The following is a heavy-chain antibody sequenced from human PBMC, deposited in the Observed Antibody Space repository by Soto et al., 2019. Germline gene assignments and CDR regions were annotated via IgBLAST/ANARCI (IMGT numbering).Heavy chain of an antibody. V-gene: IGHV3-64*02. D-gene: IGHD3-3*01. Sequence: GGSLILSCAASGFTFSSYPMHWVRQAPGKGLEHVSSTSGDGRIMYYLDSVKGRFTISRDNSKNTLYLQMNSLRAEDTAVYYCAKVRGRFLEWLLYFDYWGQGTLVTVSS. CDR3: AKVRGRFLEWLLYFDY. CDR2: TSGDGRIM. CDR1: GFTFSSYP. J-gene: IGHJ4*02.